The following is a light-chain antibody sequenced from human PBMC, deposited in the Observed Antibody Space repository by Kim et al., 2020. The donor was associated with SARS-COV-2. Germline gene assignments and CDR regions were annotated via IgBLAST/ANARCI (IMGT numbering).Light chain of an antibody. Sequence: TGQSVTSSCNGTSSDGGDDNLVSWYQHHPGKAPTHRIYDVNKRASGVPDRFSGGKSGNTASLTVSGLQAEEEADYYCTSYAGRVMVGGGTQLTVL. V-gene: IGLV2-8*01. CDR3: TSYAGRVM. J-gene: IGLJ2*01. CDR2: DVN. CDR1: SSDGGDDNL.